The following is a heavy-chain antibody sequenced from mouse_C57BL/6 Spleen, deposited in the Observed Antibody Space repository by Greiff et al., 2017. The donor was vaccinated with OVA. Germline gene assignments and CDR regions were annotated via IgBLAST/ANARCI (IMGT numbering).Heavy chain of an antibody. D-gene: IGHD1-1*01. V-gene: IGHV5-17*01. CDR3: ARRDYYVSSGAMDY. J-gene: IGHJ4*01. CDR2: ISSGSSTI. CDR1: GFTFSDYG. Sequence: EVQVVESGGGLVKPGGSLKLSCAASGFTFSDYGMHWVRQAPEKGLEWVAYISSGSSTIYYADTVQGRFTISRDNAKNTLFLQMTSLRSEDTAMYYCARRDYYVSSGAMDYWGQGTSVTVSS.